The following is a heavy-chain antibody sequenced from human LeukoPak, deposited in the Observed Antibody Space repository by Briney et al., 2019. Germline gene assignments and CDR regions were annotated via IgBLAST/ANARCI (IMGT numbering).Heavy chain of an antibody. J-gene: IGHJ3*02. D-gene: IGHD3-10*01. Sequence: GGSLRLSCAASGFTFSSYGMPWVRQAPGKGLEWVAVIWYDGSNKYYADSVKGRFTISRDNSKNTLYLQMNSLRAEAKAVYHCARDPRLWANGAFPIWGQGTMVTVSS. CDR3: ARDPRLWANGAFPI. CDR1: GFTFSSYG. V-gene: IGHV3-33*01. CDR2: IWYDGSNK.